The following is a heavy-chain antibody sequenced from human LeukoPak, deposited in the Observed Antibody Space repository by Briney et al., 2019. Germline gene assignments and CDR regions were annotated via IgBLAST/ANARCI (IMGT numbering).Heavy chain of an antibody. J-gene: IGHJ3*02. D-gene: IGHD6-13*01. Sequence: GGSLRLSCEASGFTFSTYNMNWVHQAPGKRLEWVSSITSSSSYAFYADSVKGRFTISRDNAKSSLYLQMNNLRAEDTAVDYCATRSIIAADQIDAFDIWGQGTMVTASS. V-gene: IGHV3-21*01. CDR3: ATRSIIAADQIDAFDI. CDR1: GFTFSTYN. CDR2: ITSSSSYA.